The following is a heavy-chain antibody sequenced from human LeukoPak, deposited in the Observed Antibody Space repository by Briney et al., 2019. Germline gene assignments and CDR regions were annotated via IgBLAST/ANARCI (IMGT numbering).Heavy chain of an antibody. Sequence: SETLSLTCAVYGGSFSGYYWSWIRQPPGKGLEWIGEINHSGSTNYNPSLKSRVTISVDTSKNQFSLKLSSVTAADTAVYYCARGQPVVGLDYWGQGTLVAVSS. CDR2: INHSGST. V-gene: IGHV4-34*01. D-gene: IGHD6-6*01. CDR3: ARGQPVVGLDY. CDR1: GGSFSGYY. J-gene: IGHJ4*02.